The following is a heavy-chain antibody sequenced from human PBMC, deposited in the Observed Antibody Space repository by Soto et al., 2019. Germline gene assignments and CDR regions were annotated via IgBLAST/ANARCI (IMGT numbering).Heavy chain of an antibody. J-gene: IGHJ6*02. V-gene: IGHV3-7*03. D-gene: IGHD6-19*01. Sequence: PGGSLRLSCAASGFTFSSDWMSWVRQAPGKGLEWVANIKQDGSEKYYVDSVKGRFTISRDNAKNSLYLQMDSLRAEDTAVYYCARYGSGWYYYYYGMDVWGQGTTVTVSS. CDR1: GFTFSSDW. CDR2: IKQDGSEK. CDR3: ARYGSGWYYYYYGMDV.